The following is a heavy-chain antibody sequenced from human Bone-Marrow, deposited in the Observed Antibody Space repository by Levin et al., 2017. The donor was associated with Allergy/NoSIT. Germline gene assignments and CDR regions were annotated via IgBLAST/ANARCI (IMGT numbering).Heavy chain of an antibody. Sequence: PSETLSLTCTVSGESVSSSGFYWTWIRQYPGKGLEWIGHIYYPGNTSHNPSLKSRVSISEDRSKNQFSLKLDSVTAADTAVYYCARESVYYGSGSWIACWGQGTLVTVSS. J-gene: IGHJ4*02. CDR2: IYYPGNT. V-gene: IGHV4-31*02. CDR1: GESVSSSGFY. CDR3: ARESVYYGSGSWIAC. D-gene: IGHD3-10*01.